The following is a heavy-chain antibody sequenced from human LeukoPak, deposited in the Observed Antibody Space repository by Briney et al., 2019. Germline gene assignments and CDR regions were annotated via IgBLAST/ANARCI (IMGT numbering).Heavy chain of an antibody. Sequence: SETLSLTCAVYGGSFSGYYWSWIRQPPGKGLEWIGVINHSGSTNYNPSLKSRVTISVDTAKSQFALKLSSVTAADTAVYYRARGLGNWNLRNWFDPWGQGTLVTVSS. CDR3: ARGLGNWNLRNWFDP. CDR1: GGSFSGYY. J-gene: IGHJ5*02. CDR2: INHSGST. V-gene: IGHV4-34*01. D-gene: IGHD1-7*01.